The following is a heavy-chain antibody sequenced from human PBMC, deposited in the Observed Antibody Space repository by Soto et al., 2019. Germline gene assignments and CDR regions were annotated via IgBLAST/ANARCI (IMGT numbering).Heavy chain of an antibody. V-gene: IGHV3-23*01. CDR2: IANGDDT. D-gene: IGHD6-6*01. J-gene: IGHJ4*02. CDR3: AKGSASARPYYFDS. CDR1: GFTFSSYV. Sequence: AGGSLRLSCAASGFTFSSYVMSWVRQAPGKGLDWVSAIANGDDTYYADSVKGRFTISRDNSKNTLYLQINSLRAEDTALYYCAKGSASARPYYFDSWGQGTLVTVSS.